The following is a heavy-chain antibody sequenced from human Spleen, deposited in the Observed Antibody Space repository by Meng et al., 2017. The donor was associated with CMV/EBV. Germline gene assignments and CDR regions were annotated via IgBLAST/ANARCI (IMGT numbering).Heavy chain of an antibody. CDR2: IYYSGST. Sequence: SISSSSYYWGWIRQPPGKGLEWIGSIYYSGSTSYNPSLKSRVTISVDTSKNQFSLKLSSVTAADTAVYYCARLIFWSGYYTAYYYFDYWGQGTLVTVSS. CDR1: SISSSSYY. J-gene: IGHJ4*02. CDR3: ARLIFWSGYYTAYYYFDY. D-gene: IGHD3-3*01. V-gene: IGHV4-39*01.